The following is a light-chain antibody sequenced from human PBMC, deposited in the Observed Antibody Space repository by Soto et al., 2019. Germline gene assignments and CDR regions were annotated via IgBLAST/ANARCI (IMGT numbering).Light chain of an antibody. CDR1: TNDIGSYNY. CDR3: SSYKFSTTLRL. Sequence: QSVLTQPASVSGSPGQSITLSCAGTTNDIGSYNYVSWFQQHPGEAPKLIIFEVTHRPSGISTRFSGSKSGNTASLTISDLQAEDEALYYCSSYKFSTTLRLFGGGTKLTVL. J-gene: IGLJ2*01. CDR2: EVT. V-gene: IGLV2-14*01.